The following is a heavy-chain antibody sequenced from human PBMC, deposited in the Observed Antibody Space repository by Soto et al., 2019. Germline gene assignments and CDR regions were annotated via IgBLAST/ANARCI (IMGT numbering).Heavy chain of an antibody. J-gene: IGHJ4*02. D-gene: IGHD3-10*01. CDR3: ARAKNFGSGELDY. CDR2: VNPISGGT. CDR1: GYTFTGHY. Sequence: QVQLVQSGAEVKKPGASVKVSCKASGYTFTGHYILWVRQAPGQGLEWMGWVNPISGGTIYAQKFLGWVTMTRDTSTSTAYLELRSLTSDATALYYCARAKNFGSGELDYWGQGTLVTVAS. V-gene: IGHV1-2*04.